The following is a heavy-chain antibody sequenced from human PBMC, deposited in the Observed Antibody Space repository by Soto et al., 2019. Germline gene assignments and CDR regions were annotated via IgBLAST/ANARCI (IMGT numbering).Heavy chain of an antibody. J-gene: IGHJ4*02. CDR1: GGTFSSYA. Sequence: GASVKVCCKASGGTFSSYAISWVRQATGQGLEWMGWMNPNSGNTSYAQKFQGRVTMTTNTSISTAYMELSSLRSEDTAVYYCARVRGSYYFDYWGQGTLVTVSS. CDR2: MNPNSGNT. V-gene: IGHV1-8*02. D-gene: IGHD1-26*01. CDR3: ARVRGSYYFDY.